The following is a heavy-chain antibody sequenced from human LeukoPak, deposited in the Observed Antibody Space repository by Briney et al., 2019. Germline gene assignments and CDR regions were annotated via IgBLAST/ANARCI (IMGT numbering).Heavy chain of an antibody. J-gene: IGHJ4*02. Sequence: GGSLRLSCAASGFTVSSNYMSWVRQAPGKGLEWVSVIYSGGSTYYADSVKGRFTISRDNSKNMLYLQMNSLRAEDTAVYYCARDAPYGSGSRRFDYWGQGTLVTVSS. CDR3: ARDAPYGSGSRRFDY. V-gene: IGHV3-66*01. CDR1: GFTVSSNY. CDR2: IYSGGST. D-gene: IGHD3-10*01.